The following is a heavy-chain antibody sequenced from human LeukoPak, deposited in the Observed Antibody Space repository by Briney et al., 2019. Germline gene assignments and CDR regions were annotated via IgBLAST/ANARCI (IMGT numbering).Heavy chain of an antibody. V-gene: IGHV3-66*01. J-gene: IGHJ4*02. CDR3: ARDFGIPTHY. Sequence: GGSLRLSCAASGFTVSSNYMSWVRQAPGKGLEWVSVIYSGGSTYYADSVKGRFTISRDNAKNSLYLQMNSLRAEDTAVYYCARDFGIPTHYWGQGTLVTVSS. CDR2: IYSGGST. CDR1: GFTVSSNY. D-gene: IGHD3-10*01.